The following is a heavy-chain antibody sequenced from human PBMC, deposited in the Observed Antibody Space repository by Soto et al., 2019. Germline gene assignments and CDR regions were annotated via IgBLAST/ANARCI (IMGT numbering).Heavy chain of an antibody. J-gene: IGHJ4*02. V-gene: IGHV5-51*01. CDR2: IYPGDSDT. CDR3: AIATHGSSYYDY. Sequence: GGGLKISCKGSGYNFYSYLVWWVRQMPGKGLEWMGIIYPGDSDTRYSPSFQGQVTISADKSISTAYLQWSSLRASDTAMFYCAIATHGSSYYDYLGQGTLVTVSS. D-gene: IGHD3-22*01. CDR1: GYNFYSYL.